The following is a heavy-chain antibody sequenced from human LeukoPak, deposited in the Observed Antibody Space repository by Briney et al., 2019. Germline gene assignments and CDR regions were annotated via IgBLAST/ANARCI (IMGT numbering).Heavy chain of an antibody. J-gene: IGHJ4*02. D-gene: IGHD2-15*01. CDR3: ARRYCGGGSCHFDY. Sequence: PGGSLRLSCAASGFTFSSYSMHWVRQAPGKGPVWVSHISRDGSGSSYADSVKGRFTISRDNARSTLSLQMDSLRAEDTAVYYCARRYCGGGSCHFDYWGQGTLVTVSS. CDR1: GFTFSSYS. CDR2: ISRDGSGS. V-gene: IGHV3-74*01.